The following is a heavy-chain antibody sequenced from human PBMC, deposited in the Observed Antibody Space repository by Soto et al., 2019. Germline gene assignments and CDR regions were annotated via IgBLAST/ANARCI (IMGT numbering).Heavy chain of an antibody. CDR3: ATEPRVLTPEDYCFDH. J-gene: IGHJ4*02. CDR1: GFPFSTYA. Sequence: QVQLVESGGGVVQPGRSLRLSCAASGFPFSTYALHWIRQAPGKGLEWVAVISYHGLTTYYADPVQGRFTISRDNSENTLYLQMNSLRAEDTAVYYCATEPRVLTPEDYCFDHWGQGTLVTVSS. V-gene: IGHV3-30-3*01. CDR2: ISYHGLTT.